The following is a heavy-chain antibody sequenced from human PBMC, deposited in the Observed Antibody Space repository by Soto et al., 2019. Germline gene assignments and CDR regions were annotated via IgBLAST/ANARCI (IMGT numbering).Heavy chain of an antibody. CDR1: GFTFSSYG. J-gene: IGHJ6*02. CDR2: IWYDGSNK. V-gene: IGHV3-33*01. Sequence: GGSLRLSCAASGFTFSSYGMHRVRQAPGKGLEWVAVIWYDGSNKYYADSVKGRFTISRDNSKNTLYLQMNSLRAEDTAVYYCASQAEYSSSSAYYYYYGMDVWGQGTTVTVSS. D-gene: IGHD6-6*01. CDR3: ASQAEYSSSSAYYYYYGMDV.